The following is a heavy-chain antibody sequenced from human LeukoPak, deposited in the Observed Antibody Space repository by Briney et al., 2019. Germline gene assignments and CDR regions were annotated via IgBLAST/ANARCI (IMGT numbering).Heavy chain of an antibody. CDR3: ARDSLNWFDP. J-gene: IGHJ5*02. V-gene: IGHV4-59*01. Sequence: SENLSLTCTVSGDSMSPYYWTWIRQPPGKGLEWIGYVYYSGSTNYNPSLKSRVTISVDTSKNQFSLKLSSVTAADTAVYYCARDSLNWFDPWGQGTLVTVSS. CDR1: GDSMSPYY. CDR2: VYYSGST.